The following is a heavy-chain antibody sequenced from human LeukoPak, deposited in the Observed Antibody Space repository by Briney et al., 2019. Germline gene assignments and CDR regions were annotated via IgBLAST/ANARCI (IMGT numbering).Heavy chain of an antibody. J-gene: IGHJ6*02. CDR3: AKDLLGYGDYNGMDV. CDR2: ISYDGSNK. D-gene: IGHD4-17*01. Sequence: GGSLRLSCAASGFTFSSYGMHWVRQAPGKGLEWVAVISYDGSNKYYADSVKGRFTISRDNSKNTLYLQMNSLRAEDTAVYYCAKDLLGYGDYNGMDVWGQRTTVTVSS. CDR1: GFTFSSYG. V-gene: IGHV3-30*18.